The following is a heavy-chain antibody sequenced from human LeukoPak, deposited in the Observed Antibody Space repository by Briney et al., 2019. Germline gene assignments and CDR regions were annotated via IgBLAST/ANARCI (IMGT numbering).Heavy chain of an antibody. CDR3: ARVADILTGYYYFDY. J-gene: IGHJ4*02. Sequence: PSETPSLTCTVSGGSISSYYWSWIRQPPGKGLEWIGYIYYSGSTNYNPSLKSRVTISVDTSKNQFSLKLSSVTAADTAVYYCARVADILTGYYYFDYWGQGTLVTVSS. D-gene: IGHD3-9*01. V-gene: IGHV4-59*01. CDR1: GGSISSYY. CDR2: IYYSGST.